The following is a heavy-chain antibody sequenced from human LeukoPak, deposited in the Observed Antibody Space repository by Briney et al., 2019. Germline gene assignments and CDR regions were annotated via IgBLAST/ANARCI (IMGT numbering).Heavy chain of an antibody. CDR1: GFTFSGSA. J-gene: IGHJ4*02. Sequence: PGGSLRLSCAASGFTFSGSAIHWVRQASGKGLEWVGRIRSKANSYATAYAASVKGRFTISRDDSKNTAYLQMNSLKTEDTAVYYCARDSIDSGSYCFDYWGQGTLVTVSS. CDR3: ARDSIDSGSYCFDY. D-gene: IGHD1-26*01. CDR2: IRSKANSYAT. V-gene: IGHV3-73*01.